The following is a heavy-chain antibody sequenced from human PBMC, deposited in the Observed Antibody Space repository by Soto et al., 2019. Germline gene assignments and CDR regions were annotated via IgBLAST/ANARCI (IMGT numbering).Heavy chain of an antibody. CDR2: IYWDEDR. Sequence: QITLKESGPTLLKPTQTLTLTCTFSGFSFISSGEGVGWIRQPPGKALEWLALIYWDEDRRYNPSLENRLTTTKDTAPYRKQGVLTLTDVDPADTDTYYCAHRQRIIRYFDLGYFDSWGQGAPVTVSS. V-gene: IGHV2-5*02. CDR1: GFSFISSGEG. D-gene: IGHD3-9*01. CDR3: AHRQRIIRYFDLGYFDS. J-gene: IGHJ4*02.